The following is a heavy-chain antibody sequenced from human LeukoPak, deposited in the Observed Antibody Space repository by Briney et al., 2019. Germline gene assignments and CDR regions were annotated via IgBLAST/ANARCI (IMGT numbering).Heavy chain of an antibody. J-gene: IGHJ4*02. CDR3: VKDDGWVQYAN. Sequence: GGSLRLSCAASGSTFSHHGMNWVRQAPGKGLEWVSGIRADAVTTYYADSVKGRFIISRDNSKNTVYLQMNSLSAEDAAVYYCVKDDGWVQYANWGQGTLVTVSS. D-gene: IGHD5-24*01. V-gene: IGHV3-23*01. CDR1: GSTFSHHG. CDR2: IRADAVTT.